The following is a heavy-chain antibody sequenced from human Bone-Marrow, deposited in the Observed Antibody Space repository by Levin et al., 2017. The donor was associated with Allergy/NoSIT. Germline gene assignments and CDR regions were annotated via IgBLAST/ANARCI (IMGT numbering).Heavy chain of an antibody. Sequence: GGSLRLSCAASGFTFSRYVMTWVRQAAGKGLEWVSAISGGGGDTFYAHSVKGRFTISRDNSKNTLYLQMNSLRAEDTAVYFCARYLGASGSDCGVDVWGQGTTVTVSS. J-gene: IGHJ6*02. D-gene: IGHD3-10*01. CDR3: ARYLGASGSDCGVDV. V-gene: IGHV3-23*01. CDR1: GFTFSRYV. CDR2: ISGGGGDT.